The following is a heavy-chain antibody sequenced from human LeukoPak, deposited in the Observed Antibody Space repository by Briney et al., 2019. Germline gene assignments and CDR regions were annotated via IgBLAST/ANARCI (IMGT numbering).Heavy chain of an antibody. Sequence: GASVKVSCKVSGYTLTELSMHWVRQAPGKGLEWMGGFDPEDGETIYAQKFQGRVTMTRNTSISTAYMELSSLRSEDTAVYYCARADSGEIDYWGQGTQVTVSS. D-gene: IGHD3-10*01. CDR1: GYTLTELS. CDR3: ARADSGEIDY. CDR2: FDPEDGET. J-gene: IGHJ4*02. V-gene: IGHV1-24*01.